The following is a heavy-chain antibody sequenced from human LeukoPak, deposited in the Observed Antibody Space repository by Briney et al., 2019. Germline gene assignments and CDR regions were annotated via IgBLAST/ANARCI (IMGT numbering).Heavy chain of an antibody. CDR1: GFTFDDYA. D-gene: IGHD3-10*01. V-gene: IGHV3-43*02. CDR2: ISGDGGST. Sequence: GGSLRLSCAASGFTFDDYAMHWVRQAPGKGLEWVSLISGDGGSTYYADSVKGRFTISRDNSKNSLYLQMNSLRTEDTALYYCANDLGGSGSYYNVGFDYWGQGTLVTVSS. J-gene: IGHJ4*02. CDR3: ANDLGGSGSYYNVGFDY.